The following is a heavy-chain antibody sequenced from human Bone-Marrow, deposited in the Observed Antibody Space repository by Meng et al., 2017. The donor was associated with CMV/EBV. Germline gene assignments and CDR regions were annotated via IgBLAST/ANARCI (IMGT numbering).Heavy chain of an antibody. V-gene: IGHV4-34*01. CDR1: GGSFIGYY. J-gene: IGHJ6*02. CDR2: INHSGST. Sequence: SEILSLTCAVHGGSFIGYYWSWIRQPPGKGLEWIGEINHSGSTNYNPSLKSGVTISVDTSKNQFSLKLSSVTAADTAVYYCARDLLGFNGMDVWGQGTTVTVSS. D-gene: IGHD2/OR15-2a*01. CDR3: ARDLLGFNGMDV.